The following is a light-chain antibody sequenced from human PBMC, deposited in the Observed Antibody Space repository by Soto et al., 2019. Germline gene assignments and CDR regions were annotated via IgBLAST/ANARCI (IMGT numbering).Light chain of an antibody. Sequence: EIVLTQSPATMSVSPGETATLSCRASQSVSSSLAWYQQTPGRAPRLLIYGASNRATDIPTRFSGSGSGTEFTLTISGLQSEDFAVYYCQQYNFWPYTFGQGTKVDIK. V-gene: IGKV3-15*01. J-gene: IGKJ2*01. CDR3: QQYNFWPYT. CDR1: QSVSSS. CDR2: GAS.